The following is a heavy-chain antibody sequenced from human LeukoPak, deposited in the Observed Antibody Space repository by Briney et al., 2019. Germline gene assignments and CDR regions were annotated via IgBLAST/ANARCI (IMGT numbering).Heavy chain of an antibody. Sequence: GASVKVSCKASGYTFTSYGISWVRQAPGQGLEWMGWISAYNGNTNYAQKLQGRVTMTTDTSTSTAYMELSSLRSEDTAVYYCARGEVPAALYNWFDPWGQGTLVTVSS. CDR1: GYTFTSYG. J-gene: IGHJ5*02. D-gene: IGHD2-2*01. V-gene: IGHV1-18*01. CDR2: ISAYNGNT. CDR3: ARGEVPAALYNWFDP.